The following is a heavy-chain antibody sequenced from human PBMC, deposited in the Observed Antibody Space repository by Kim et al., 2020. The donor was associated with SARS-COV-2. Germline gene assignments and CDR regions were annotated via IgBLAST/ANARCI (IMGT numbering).Heavy chain of an antibody. D-gene: IGHD1-26*01. V-gene: IGHV3-30*02. CDR3: AKDGASPVGATTYYYYGMDV. J-gene: IGHJ6*02. Sequence: RFTISRDNSKNPLYLQMNSLRAEDTAVYYCAKDGASPVGATTYYYYGMDVWGQGTTVTVSS.